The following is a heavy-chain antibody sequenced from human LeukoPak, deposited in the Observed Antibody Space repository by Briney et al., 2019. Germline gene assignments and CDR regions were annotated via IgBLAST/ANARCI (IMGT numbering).Heavy chain of an antibody. J-gene: IGHJ4*02. D-gene: IGHD3-9*01. CDR2: IYSGGST. Sequence: GGSLRLSCAASGFTVSSNYMSWVRQAPGKGLEWVSVIYSGGSTYYADSVKGRFTISRDNSKNTLYLQMNSLRAEDTAVYYCAKGHKGYDILTAVDYWGQGTLVTVSS. CDR1: GFTVSSNY. CDR3: AKGHKGYDILTAVDY. V-gene: IGHV3-53*05.